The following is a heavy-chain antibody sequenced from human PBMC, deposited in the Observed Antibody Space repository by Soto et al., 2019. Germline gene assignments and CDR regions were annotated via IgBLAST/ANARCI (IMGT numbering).Heavy chain of an antibody. CDR3: AGVVKGSSGSCCAYYGMDV. CDR1: GYTFTSYG. D-gene: IGHD2-15*01. Sequence: ASVKVSCKASGYTFTSYGISWVRQAPGQGLEWMGWISAYNGNTNYAQKLQGRVTMTTDTSTSTAYMELRSLRSDDTAVYYCAGVVKGSSGSCCAYYGMDVWGQGTTVTVSS. V-gene: IGHV1-18*01. CDR2: ISAYNGNT. J-gene: IGHJ6*02.